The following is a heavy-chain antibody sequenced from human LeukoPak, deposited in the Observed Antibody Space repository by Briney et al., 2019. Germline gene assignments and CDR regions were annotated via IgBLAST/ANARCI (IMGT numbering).Heavy chain of an antibody. Sequence: SETLSLTCTVSGGSISSYYWSWIRQPPGKGLEWIGYVYFSGSPNYNPSLKSRVTISADTSKNQFSLKLTSVTAADTAVYYCARLWGGWWSFDLWGRGTLVTVSS. CDR2: VYFSGSP. CDR1: GGSISSYY. CDR3: ARLWGGWWSFDL. D-gene: IGHD2-15*01. V-gene: IGHV4-59*08. J-gene: IGHJ2*01.